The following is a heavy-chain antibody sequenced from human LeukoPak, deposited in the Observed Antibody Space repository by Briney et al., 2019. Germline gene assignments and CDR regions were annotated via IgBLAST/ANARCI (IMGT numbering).Heavy chain of an antibody. D-gene: IGHD3-3*01. CDR3: ARSLLNALRCLERLNYMDV. V-gene: IGHV1-18*01. CDR2: ISAYNGNT. Sequence: ASVKVSCKASGYTFTSYGISWVRQAPGQGLEWMGWISAYNGNTNYAQKLQGRVTMTTDTSTSTAYMELRSLRSDDTAVYYCARSLLNALRCLERLNYMDVWGKGTTVTVSS. CDR1: GYTFTSYG. J-gene: IGHJ6*03.